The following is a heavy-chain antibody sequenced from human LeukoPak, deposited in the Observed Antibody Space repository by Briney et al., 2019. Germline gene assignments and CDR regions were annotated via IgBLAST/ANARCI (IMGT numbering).Heavy chain of an antibody. V-gene: IGHV4-34*01. CDR2: VNHSGST. CDR3: ARAEITAAGVPFDY. Sequence: SETPSLTCAVYGESFSGYYWSWIRQPPGKGLEWIGEVNHSGSTNYNPSLKSRVTISVDTSKNQFSLKLSSETAADTGVYYCARAEITAAGVPFDYWGQGTLVTVSS. J-gene: IGHJ4*02. CDR1: GESFSGYY. D-gene: IGHD6-13*01.